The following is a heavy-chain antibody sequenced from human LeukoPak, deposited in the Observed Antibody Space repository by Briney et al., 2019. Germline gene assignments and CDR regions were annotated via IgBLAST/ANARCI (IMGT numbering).Heavy chain of an antibody. J-gene: IGHJ6*02. CDR3: AGGECSSTSCPAYYYYYYGMDV. D-gene: IGHD2-2*01. CDR1: GFTFSSYA. Sequence: GGSLRLSCAASGFTFSSYAMHWVRQAPGKGLEWVAVISYDGSNKYYADSVKGRFTISRDNSKNTLYLQMNSLRAEDTAVYYCAGGECSSTSCPAYYYYYYGMDVWGQGTTVTVSS. CDR2: ISYDGSNK. V-gene: IGHV3-30*04.